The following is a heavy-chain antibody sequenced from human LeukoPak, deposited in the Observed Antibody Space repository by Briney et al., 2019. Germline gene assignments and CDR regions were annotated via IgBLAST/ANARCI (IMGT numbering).Heavy chain of an antibody. V-gene: IGHV1-8*01. CDR3: VRVAASWWDSYRYIDY. Sequence: ASVKVSCKASGYTVTSYDINWVRQATGQGLEWRGWMNPNRGNTGYAQKFQGRVTITRNTSISTAYMDLSSLRSEDTAVYYGVRVAASWWDSYRYIDYWGQGTLVTVSS. CDR2: MNPNRGNT. CDR1: GYTVTSYD. D-gene: IGHD5-18*01. J-gene: IGHJ4*02.